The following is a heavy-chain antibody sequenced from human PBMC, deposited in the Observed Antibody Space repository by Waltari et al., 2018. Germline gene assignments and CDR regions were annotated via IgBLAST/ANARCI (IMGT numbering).Heavy chain of an antibody. CDR2: IKEDGSEN. Sequence: QPGGSLRLSCVASGFTFSHYWITWVRQAPGQGLEWVASIKEDGSENHYVDSVKGRFTISRDNAENSVNLQMNSLRAEDTAVYYCTRDPLRRYDYWGQGTLVTVSS. V-gene: IGHV3-7*01. J-gene: IGHJ4*02. CDR1: GFTFSHYW. CDR3: TRDPLRRYDY. D-gene: IGHD3-16*01.